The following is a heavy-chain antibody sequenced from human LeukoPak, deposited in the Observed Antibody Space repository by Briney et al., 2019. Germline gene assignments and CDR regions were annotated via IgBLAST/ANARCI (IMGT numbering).Heavy chain of an antibody. V-gene: IGHV3-9*01. J-gene: IGHJ4*02. CDR1: GFTFDDYA. CDR2: ISWNSGSI. D-gene: IGHD2-2*02. CDR3: AKGPAAIGDYFDY. Sequence: PGRSLRLSCAVSGFTFDDYAMHWVRQAPGKGLEWVSGISWNSGSIGYADSVKGRFTISRDNAKNSLYLQMNSLRAEDTALYYCAKGPAAIGDYFDYWGQGTLVTVSS.